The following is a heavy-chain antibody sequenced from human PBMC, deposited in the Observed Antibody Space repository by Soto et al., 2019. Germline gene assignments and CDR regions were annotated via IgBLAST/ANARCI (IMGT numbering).Heavy chain of an antibody. CDR3: ARHSASWQWFDY. V-gene: IGHV4-31*03. Sequence: QVQLQESGPGLVKPSQTLSLTCSVSGGSISSGGYYWSWIRQHPEKGLEWIGYIYYSVSTNYNPSLKSRVIISVDTSSNRFSLALRSLTAADTAIYYCARHSASWQWFDYWGQGTLVTVSS. D-gene: IGHD1-26*01. J-gene: IGHJ5*01. CDR2: IYYSVST. CDR1: GGSISSGGYY.